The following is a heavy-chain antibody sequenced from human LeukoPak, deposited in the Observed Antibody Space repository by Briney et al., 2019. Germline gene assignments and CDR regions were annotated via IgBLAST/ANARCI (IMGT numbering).Heavy chain of an antibody. CDR2: ISSSGSTI. CDR1: GFTFSDYY. CDR3: AKDLFAPYDDSSGPYFDY. J-gene: IGHJ4*02. Sequence: GGSLRLSCAASGFTFSDYYMSWIRQAPGKGLEWVSYISSSGSTIYYADSVKGRFTISRDNAKNSLYLQMNSLRAEDTAVYYCAKDLFAPYDDSSGPYFDYWGQGTLVTVSS. V-gene: IGHV3-11*04. D-gene: IGHD3-22*01.